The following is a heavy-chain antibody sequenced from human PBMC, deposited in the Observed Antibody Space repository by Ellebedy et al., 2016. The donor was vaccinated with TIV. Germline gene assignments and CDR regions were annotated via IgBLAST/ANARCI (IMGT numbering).Heavy chain of an antibody. CDR2: MSGTSSYV. D-gene: IGHD4-17*01. Sequence: GGSLRLSCAASGFTFSTYSMNWVRQAPGKGLEWVSSMSGTSSYVHYADSMEGRFTISRDNAKNSLYLHMSSLRVEDTAVYYCARVHGDYRIDYWGPGTLVTVSS. J-gene: IGHJ4*02. CDR1: GFTFSTYS. CDR3: ARVHGDYRIDY. V-gene: IGHV3-21*06.